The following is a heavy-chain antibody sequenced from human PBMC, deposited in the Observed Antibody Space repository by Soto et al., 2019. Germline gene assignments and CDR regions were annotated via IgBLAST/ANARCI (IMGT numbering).Heavy chain of an antibody. CDR2: IYYSGST. CDR3: ARHSRGYSYEGNWFDP. Sequence: SETLSLTCTVSGGSISSSSYYWGWIRQPPGKGLEWIGSIYYSGSTYYNPSLKSRVTISVDTSMNQFSLKLSSVTAADTAVYYCARHSRGYSYEGNWFDPWGQGTLVTVSS. J-gene: IGHJ5*02. D-gene: IGHD5-18*01. V-gene: IGHV4-39*01. CDR1: GGSISSSSYY.